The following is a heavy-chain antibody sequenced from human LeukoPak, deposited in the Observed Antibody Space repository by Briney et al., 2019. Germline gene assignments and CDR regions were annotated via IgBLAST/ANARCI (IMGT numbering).Heavy chain of an antibody. CDR1: GFTFSSYS. CDR2: ISSSSSYI. V-gene: IGHV3-21*01. Sequence: GGSLRLSCAASGFTFSSYSMNWVRQAPGKGLEWVSSISSSSSYIYYADSVKGRFTISRDNAENSLYLQMNSLRAEDTAVYYCARDLNWDILSGFVDHDYWGQGTLVTVSS. CDR3: ARDLNWDILSGFVDHDY. J-gene: IGHJ4*02. D-gene: IGHD3-9*01.